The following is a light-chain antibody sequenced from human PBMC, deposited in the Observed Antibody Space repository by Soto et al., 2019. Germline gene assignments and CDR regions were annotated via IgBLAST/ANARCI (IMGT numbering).Light chain of an antibody. V-gene: IGKV3-15*01. CDR3: QQYNSYSPLT. CDR2: GAS. Sequence: EIVLTQSPATLSVSPGERATLSCRASQSVSSDLAWYHQKPGQAPRLLIYGASTRATGIPARFSGSGSGTEFTLTISSLQPDDFATYYCQQYNSYSPLTFGGGTKVDIK. J-gene: IGKJ4*01. CDR1: QSVSSD.